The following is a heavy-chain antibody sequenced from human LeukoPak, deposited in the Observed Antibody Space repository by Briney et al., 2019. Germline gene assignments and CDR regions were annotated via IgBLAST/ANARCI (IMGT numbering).Heavy chain of an antibody. CDR2: IHSSGTT. CDR3: ARHLTVTGYGNDAFDI. Sequence: SETLSLTCTVSGGSITRSYWSWVRQPPGKGLEWIGCIHSSGTTNYNPSLGSRVTLSLDTSENQFSLKVSSVTAAETAVYYCARHLTVTGYGNDAFDIWGQGTMVAVSS. J-gene: IGHJ3*02. D-gene: IGHD3-9*01. CDR1: GGSITRSY. V-gene: IGHV4-59*08.